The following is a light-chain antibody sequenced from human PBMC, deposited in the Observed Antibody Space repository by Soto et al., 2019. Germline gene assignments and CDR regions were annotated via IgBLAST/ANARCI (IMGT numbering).Light chain of an antibody. CDR3: QQLNTYPHT. CDR2: AAS. Sequence: DIQLTQSPSFLSASVGDRVTITCRASQGISSFLAWYQQKPGKAPKVLIYAASTLQSGVPSRFSGSRSGPEFTLTISSLQPEDFATYYCQQLNTYPHTFGQGTKLEIK. J-gene: IGKJ2*01. CDR1: QGISSF. V-gene: IGKV1-9*01.